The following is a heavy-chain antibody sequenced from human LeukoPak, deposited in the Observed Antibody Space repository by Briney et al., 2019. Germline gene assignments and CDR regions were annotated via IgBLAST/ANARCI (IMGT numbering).Heavy chain of an antibody. Sequence: GGSLRLSCTASGFSFSSYAMNWVRQAPGKGLEWVSGISGSGTATDYADSVKGRFTISRDNSKNTLFLQMNSLSAEDTAVYYCAKGRVFNATPCKSEAFFAPWAQETLATVP. CDR1: GFSFSSYA. CDR3: AKGRVFNATPCKSEAFFAP. D-gene: IGHD3-10*01. J-gene: IGHJ5*02. CDR2: ISGSGTAT. V-gene: IGHV3-23*01.